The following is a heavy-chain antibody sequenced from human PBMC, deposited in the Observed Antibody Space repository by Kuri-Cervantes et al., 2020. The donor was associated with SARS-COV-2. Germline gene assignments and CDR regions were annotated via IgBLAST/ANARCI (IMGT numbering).Heavy chain of an antibody. J-gene: IGHJ3*02. Sequence: SLKISCAASGFTFDDYAMHWVRQAPGKGLEWVSGISWNSGSIGYADSVKGRFTISRDDSKNTLYLQMNSLKTEDTAVYYCTTPDYYDSSGYYPPSFLLDIWGQGTMVTVSS. D-gene: IGHD3-22*01. CDR1: GFTFDDYA. V-gene: IGHV3-9*01. CDR2: ISWNSGSI. CDR3: TTPDYYDSSGYYPPSFLLDI.